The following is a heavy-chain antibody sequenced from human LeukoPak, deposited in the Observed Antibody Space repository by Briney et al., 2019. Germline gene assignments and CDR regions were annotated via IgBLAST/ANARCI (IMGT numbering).Heavy chain of an antibody. CDR2: IYPADSDT. V-gene: IGHV5-51*01. J-gene: IGHJ4*02. CDR3: ARPGQLGEYTPYYFDF. D-gene: IGHD3-16*01. CDR1: GFSFTSYW. Sequence: GESLKISCKGSGFSFTSYWIGWVRHMPGKGLEYMGIIYPADSDTRYSPSFQGQVTISADKSISTAYLQWSSLKASDTAMYYCARPGQLGEYTPYYFDFWGQGTLVTVSS.